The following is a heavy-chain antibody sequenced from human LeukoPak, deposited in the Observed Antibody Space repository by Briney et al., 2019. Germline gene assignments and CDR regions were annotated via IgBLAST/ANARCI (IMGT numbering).Heavy chain of an antibody. CDR3: ARLGGYSSSWSFDY. D-gene: IGHD6-13*01. Sequence: SETLSLTCAVSGGSISSTDWWSWVRQPPGKGLEWIGEIYHSGSTNYNPSLKSRVTISVDTSKNQFSLKLSSVTAADTAVYYCARLGGYSSSWSFDYWGQGTLVTVSS. CDR1: GGSISSTDW. J-gene: IGHJ4*02. CDR2: IYHSGST. V-gene: IGHV4-4*02.